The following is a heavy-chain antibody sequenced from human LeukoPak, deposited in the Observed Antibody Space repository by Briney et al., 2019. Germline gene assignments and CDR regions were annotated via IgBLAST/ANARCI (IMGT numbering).Heavy chain of an antibody. D-gene: IGHD3-22*01. Sequence: SETLSLTRTVSGGSISSGDYYWSWIRQPPGKGLEWIGYIYYSGSTYYNPSLKSRVTISVDTSKNQFSLKLSSVTAADTAVYYCARELIDRGMDVWGQGTTVTVSS. V-gene: IGHV4-30-4*01. CDR2: IYYSGST. CDR3: ARELIDRGMDV. J-gene: IGHJ6*02. CDR1: GGSISSGDYY.